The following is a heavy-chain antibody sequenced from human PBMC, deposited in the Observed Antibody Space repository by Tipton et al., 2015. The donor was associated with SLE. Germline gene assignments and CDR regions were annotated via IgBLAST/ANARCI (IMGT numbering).Heavy chain of an antibody. CDR3: ARDRPITGTTFCDY. CDR1: GFSFSDYA. J-gene: IGHJ4*02. Sequence: SLRLSCAASGFSFSDYAMFWVRQAPGKGLEWVADISFDGSDTYYADSVKGRFTISRDNAKNSLYLQMNSLRAEDTAVYYCARDRPITGTTFCDYWGQGTLVTVSS. D-gene: IGHD1-7*01. V-gene: IGHV3-30*04. CDR2: ISFDGSDT.